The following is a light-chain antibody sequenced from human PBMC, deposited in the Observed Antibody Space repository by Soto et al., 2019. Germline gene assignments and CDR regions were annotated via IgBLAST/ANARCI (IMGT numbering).Light chain of an antibody. Sequence: QAVVTQEPSFSVSPGGTVTLTCALSSGSVSSSNSPSWYQQTPGQAPRTLIYSTNTRSSGVPDRFSGYILGNKAALTITGTQADDESDYYCGLYMGSGTWLFGGGTKLTVL. CDR3: GLYMGSGTWL. J-gene: IGLJ3*02. V-gene: IGLV8-61*01. CDR1: SGSVSSSNS. CDR2: STN.